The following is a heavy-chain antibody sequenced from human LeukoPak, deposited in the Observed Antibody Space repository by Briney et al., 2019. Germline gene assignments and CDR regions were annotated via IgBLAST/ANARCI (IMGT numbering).Heavy chain of an antibody. D-gene: IGHD4-17*01. CDR3: ARDFTMTASPDAFDV. J-gene: IGHJ3*01. V-gene: IGHV4-31*03. CDR2: IHYSGST. Sequence: SQTLSLTCTVSGDSISNGGYHWTWIRQHPGKGLEWIGYIHYSGSTYYNPSLRSRVEISIGTSENQFSLRLNAVTAADTAVYYCARDFTMTASPDAFDVWGHGTLVIVSS. CDR1: GDSISNGGYH.